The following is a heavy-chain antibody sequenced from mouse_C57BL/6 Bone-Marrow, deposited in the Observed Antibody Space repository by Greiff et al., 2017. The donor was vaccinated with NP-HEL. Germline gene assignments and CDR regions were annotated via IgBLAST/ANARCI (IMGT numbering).Heavy chain of an antibody. CDR1: GFSLSTSGMG. J-gene: IGHJ2*01. Sequence: QVTLKVSGPGILQSSQTLSLTCSFSGFSLSTSGMGVSWIRQPSGRGLEWMAHIYWDDDNRYNPSLKSRLTISKDTSRNQLFLKLTSVDTADTATYYCAQRVGYYGSSYYFDYWGQGTTLTVSS. V-gene: IGHV8-12*01. D-gene: IGHD1-1*01. CDR3: AQRVGYYGSSYYFDY. CDR2: IYWDDDN.